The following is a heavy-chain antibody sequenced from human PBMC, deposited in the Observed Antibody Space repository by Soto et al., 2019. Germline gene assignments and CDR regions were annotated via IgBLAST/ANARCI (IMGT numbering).Heavy chain of an antibody. D-gene: IGHD5-12*01. Sequence: GASVKVSCKASGYTFTSYAMHWVRQAPGQRLEWMGWINAGNGNTKYSQKFQGRVTITRDTSASTAYMELSSLRSEDTAVYYCARERGYSGYDYAFDIWGQGTMVTVSS. CDR1: GYTFTSYA. CDR2: INAGNGNT. J-gene: IGHJ3*02. CDR3: ARERGYSGYDYAFDI. V-gene: IGHV1-3*01.